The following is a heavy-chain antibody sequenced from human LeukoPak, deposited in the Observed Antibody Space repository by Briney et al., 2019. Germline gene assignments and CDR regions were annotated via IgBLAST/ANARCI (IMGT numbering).Heavy chain of an antibody. CDR3: ARGEHIVVVTAIIS. J-gene: IGHJ4*02. CDR1: GFTFSDYY. V-gene: IGHV3-11*01. CDR2: ISSSGSTI. D-gene: IGHD2-21*02. Sequence: PGGSLRLSCAASGFTFSDYYMSWIRQAPGKGLEWVSYISSSGSTIYYADSVKGRFTISRDNAKNSLYLQMNSLRAEDTAVYYCARGEHIVVVTAIISWGQGTLVTVSS.